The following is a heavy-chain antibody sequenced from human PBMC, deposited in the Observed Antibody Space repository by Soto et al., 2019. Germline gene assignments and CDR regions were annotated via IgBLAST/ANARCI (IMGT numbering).Heavy chain of an antibody. J-gene: IGHJ6*02. D-gene: IGHD4-17*01. Sequence: QVQLQESGPGLVKPSQTLSLTCTVSGGSISSGDYYWSWIRLPPGKGLEWIGYIYYSGRGYYNPSLKSRVSISVDTSKNQVSLKLTSVTAADTAVYYCARVRRSYGMDVWGQGTTVTVSS. CDR3: ARVRRSYGMDV. CDR1: GGSISSGDYY. CDR2: IYYSGRG. V-gene: IGHV4-30-4*01.